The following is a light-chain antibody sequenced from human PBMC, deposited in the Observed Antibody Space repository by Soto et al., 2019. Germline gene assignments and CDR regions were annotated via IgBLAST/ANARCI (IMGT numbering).Light chain of an antibody. Sequence: QPVLTQSPSASASLGASVKLTCTLSSGHSSYAIAWHQQQPEKGPRYLMKLNSDGSHSKGDGIPDRFSGSSSGAERYLTISSLQSEDEADYYCQTWGTGMVFDGGTKLTVL. CDR2: LNSDGSH. CDR1: SGHSSYA. V-gene: IGLV4-69*01. J-gene: IGLJ2*01. CDR3: QTWGTGMV.